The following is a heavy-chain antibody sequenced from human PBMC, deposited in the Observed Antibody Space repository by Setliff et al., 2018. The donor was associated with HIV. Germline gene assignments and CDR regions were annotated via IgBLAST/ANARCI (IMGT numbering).Heavy chain of an antibody. Sequence: SETLSLTCTVSGGSISTSYWNWIRQPPGKGLEWIAYIYISGSTNYNPSLKSRVAISVDTSKNQFSLKLSSVTAADTAVYYCARYRYYYDSSGYGRWFDPWGQGTLVTVSS. J-gene: IGHJ5*02. V-gene: IGHV4-4*09. CDR1: GGSISTSY. CDR3: ARYRYYYDSSGYGRWFDP. CDR2: IYISGST. D-gene: IGHD3-22*01.